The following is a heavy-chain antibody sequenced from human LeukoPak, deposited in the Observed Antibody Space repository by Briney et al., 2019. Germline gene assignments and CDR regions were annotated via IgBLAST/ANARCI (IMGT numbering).Heavy chain of an antibody. CDR3: AKSPRDSPYSGSYFGSDY. J-gene: IGHJ4*02. D-gene: IGHD1-26*01. V-gene: IGHV3-23*01. CDR1: GFTFSSYA. Sequence: GGSLRLSCAASGFTFSSYAMSWVRQAPGKGLEWVSDISGSGGSTYYADSVKGRFTISRDNSKNTLYLQMNSLRAEDTAVYYCAKSPRDSPYSGSYFGSDYWGQGTLVTVSS. CDR2: ISGSGGST.